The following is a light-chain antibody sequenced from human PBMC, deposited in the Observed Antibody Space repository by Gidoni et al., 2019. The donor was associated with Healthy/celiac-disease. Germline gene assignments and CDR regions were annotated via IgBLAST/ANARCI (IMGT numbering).Light chain of an antibody. J-gene: IGKJ1*01. CDR1: QSVSSSY. Sequence: DIVLTQSPGTLSLSPGERATLSCRASQSVSSSYLAWYQQEPGQAPRLLIYGASSRATGIPDRVSGGGSGTDFTLTISRLEPEDFAVYYCQQYGSASWTFGQGTRVEIK. V-gene: IGKV3-20*01. CDR3: QQYGSASWT. CDR2: GAS.